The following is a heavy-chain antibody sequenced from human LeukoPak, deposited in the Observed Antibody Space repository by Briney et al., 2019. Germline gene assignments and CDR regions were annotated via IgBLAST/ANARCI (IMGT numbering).Heavy chain of an antibody. J-gene: IGHJ4*02. CDR1: GVSVTNYY. CDR2: NYPTGDT. CDR3: ARDLTARGSFDY. Sequence: SETLSLTCSVSGVSVTNYYWSWVRQPAGKRLEWIGRNYPTGDTIYNPSLKSRVTTSVDMSKNHLSLKLTSVTAADAAVYYCARDLTARGSFDYWGQGILVSVSS. D-gene: IGHD3-16*01. V-gene: IGHV4-4*07.